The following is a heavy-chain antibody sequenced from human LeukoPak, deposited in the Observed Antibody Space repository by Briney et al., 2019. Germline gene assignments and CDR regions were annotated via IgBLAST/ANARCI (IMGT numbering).Heavy chain of an antibody. Sequence: ASVTVSCKASGYTFTSYDINWVRQATGQGLEWMGWMNPNSGNTGYAQKFQGRVTMTRNTSISTAYMELSSLRSEDTAVYYCARGVGSSSSHWFDPWGQGTLVTVSS. CDR1: GYTFTSYD. CDR3: ARGVGSSSSHWFDP. V-gene: IGHV1-8*01. D-gene: IGHD6-6*01. J-gene: IGHJ5*02. CDR2: MNPNSGNT.